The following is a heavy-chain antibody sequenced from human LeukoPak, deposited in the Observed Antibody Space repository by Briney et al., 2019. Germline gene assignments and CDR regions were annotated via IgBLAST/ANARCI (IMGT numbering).Heavy chain of an antibody. CDR1: GFTFSSYE. CDR3: ARDYSSGWDDAFDI. D-gene: IGHD6-19*01. Sequence: GGSLRLSCAASGFTFSSYEKNWVRQAPGKGLEWVSYISSSGSTIYYADSVKGRFTISRDNAKNSLYLQMNSLRADDTAVYYCARDYSSGWDDAFDIWGQGTMVTVSS. CDR2: ISSSGSTI. V-gene: IGHV3-48*03. J-gene: IGHJ3*02.